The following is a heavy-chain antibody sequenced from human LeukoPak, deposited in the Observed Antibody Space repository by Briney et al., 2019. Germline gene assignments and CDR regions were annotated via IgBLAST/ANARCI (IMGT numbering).Heavy chain of an antibody. Sequence: GGSLRLSCAASGLSFRSFAMSWVRQAPARGLEWVSSMKGSGESFYAASLRGRFTLSRDESKNTVYLQLSNLRVEDTAVYYCARASWVSAADAVSWGQGTLVTVSS. D-gene: IGHD3-10*01. J-gene: IGHJ4*02. CDR3: ARASWVSAADAVS. CDR2: MKGSGES. V-gene: IGHV3-23*01. CDR1: GLSFRSFA.